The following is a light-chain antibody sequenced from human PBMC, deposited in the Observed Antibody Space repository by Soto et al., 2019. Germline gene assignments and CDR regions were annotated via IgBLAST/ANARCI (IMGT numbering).Light chain of an antibody. CDR2: SAS. CDR3: QQYESPPPFI. CDR1: QSLSRGY. Sequence: EIVLTQSPGTLSVSPGERATLSCRATQSLSRGYLAWYQQKPGQAPRLLIYSASNRAPGIPDRFIGSGSGTDVTLTISRVEPEDFAVYYCQQYESPPPFIIGPGTKVDFK. V-gene: IGKV3-20*01. J-gene: IGKJ3*01.